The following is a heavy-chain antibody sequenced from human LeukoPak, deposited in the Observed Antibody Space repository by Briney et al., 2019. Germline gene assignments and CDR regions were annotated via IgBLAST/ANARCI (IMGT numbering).Heavy chain of an antibody. Sequence: ASVKVSCTASGYTFTGYFLHWVRQAPGQGLEWMGWINPNSGGTNYAQKFQGRVTMTRDTSISTAYMELSRLRSDDTAVYYCARVRYFDAPFDYWGQGTLVTVSS. V-gene: IGHV1-2*02. CDR3: ARVRYFDAPFDY. CDR1: GYTFTGYF. J-gene: IGHJ4*02. D-gene: IGHD3-9*01. CDR2: INPNSGGT.